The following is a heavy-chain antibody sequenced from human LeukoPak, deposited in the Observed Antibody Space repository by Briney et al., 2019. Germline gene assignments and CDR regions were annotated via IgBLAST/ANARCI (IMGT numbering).Heavy chain of an antibody. CDR1: GFTFSSDG. V-gene: IGHV3-33*01. Sequence: PGGSLRLSCAASGFTFSSDGMHWVRQAPGKGLEGVAVIWYDGSNKYYVDSVKGRFTISRDNSKNTLYLPMNSLRAEDTAVYYCARDRVKFLYSLDAFDIWGQGTMVTVSS. D-gene: IGHD5-18*01. CDR3: ARDRVKFLYSLDAFDI. J-gene: IGHJ3*02. CDR2: IWYDGSNK.